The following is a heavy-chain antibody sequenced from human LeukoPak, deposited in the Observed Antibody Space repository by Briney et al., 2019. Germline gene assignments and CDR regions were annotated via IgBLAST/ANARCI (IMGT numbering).Heavy chain of an antibody. Sequence: SETEFLTCAVSDYSISSGDYWGWIRQPPGKGLEWIGSVYYSGSTHYSPSLKNRVTISVDTSKNQFSLKLRSVTAADTALYYCARNDSIGYFDDWGQGSLSSVSS. J-gene: IGHJ4*02. CDR1: DYSISSGDY. D-gene: IGHD3-22*01. CDR3: ARNDSIGYFDD. CDR2: VYYSGST. V-gene: IGHV4-38-2*01.